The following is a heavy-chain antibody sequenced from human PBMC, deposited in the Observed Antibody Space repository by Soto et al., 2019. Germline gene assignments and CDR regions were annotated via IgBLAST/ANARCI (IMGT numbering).Heavy chain of an antibody. V-gene: IGHV3-23*01. CDR1: GFTFSSYA. CDR3: AKTANGWFSDFDI. CDR2: ISGSGGTT. J-gene: IGHJ3*02. D-gene: IGHD6-19*01. Sequence: EVQLLESGGGMVQPGGSLRLSCAASGFTFSSYAMSWVRQAPGKGLEWVSAISGSGGTTYYADSVKGRFTFSRDNSKNTLYLQMNSLRAEDTAVYYCAKTANGWFSDFDIWGQGTMVTVSS.